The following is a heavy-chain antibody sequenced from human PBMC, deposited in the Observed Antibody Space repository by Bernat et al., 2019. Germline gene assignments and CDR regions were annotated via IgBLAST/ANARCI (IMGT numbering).Heavy chain of an antibody. D-gene: IGHD3-16*01. CDR3: ARDLGPGRFGRGRNWFDP. CDR2: INAGNGNT. CDR1: GYTFTSYA. V-gene: IGHV1-3*01. J-gene: IGHJ5*02. Sequence: QVQLVQSGAEVKKPGASVKVSCKASGYTFTSYAMHWVRQAPGQRLEWMGWINAGNGNTKYSQKFQGRVTITRDTSASTAYMELSSLRSEDTAVYYCARDLGPGRFGRGRNWFDPWGQGTLVTVSS.